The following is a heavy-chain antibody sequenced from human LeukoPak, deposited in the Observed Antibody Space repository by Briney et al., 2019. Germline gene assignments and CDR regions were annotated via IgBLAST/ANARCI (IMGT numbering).Heavy chain of an antibody. J-gene: IGHJ6*03. D-gene: IGHD1-26*01. Sequence: PSETLSLTCTVSGGSISSYYWSWIRQPPGKGLEWIGSIYYSGSTYYNPSLKSRVTISVDTSKNQFSLKLSSVTAADTAVYYCARLPYAQGGYYYYYMDVWGKGTTVTISS. CDR2: IYYSGST. CDR3: ARLPYAQGGYYYYYMDV. CDR1: GGSISSYY. V-gene: IGHV4-39*01.